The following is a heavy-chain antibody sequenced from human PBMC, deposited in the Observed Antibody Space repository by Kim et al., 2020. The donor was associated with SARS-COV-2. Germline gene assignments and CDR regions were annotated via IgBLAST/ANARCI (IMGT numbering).Heavy chain of an antibody. V-gene: IGHV3-23*01. Sequence: SVQGRVTISRDDPKNTLYLQMNSLRAEDTAVYYCAKGGSSSWLGWSWFDPWGQGTLVTVSS. J-gene: IGHJ5*02. D-gene: IGHD6-13*01. CDR3: AKGGSSSWLGWSWFDP.